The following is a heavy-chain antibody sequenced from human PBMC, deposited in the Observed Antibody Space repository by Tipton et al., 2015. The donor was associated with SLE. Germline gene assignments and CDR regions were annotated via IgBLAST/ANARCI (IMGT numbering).Heavy chain of an antibody. CDR1: GGSISSSSYY. CDR3: AREEEWQQLVQLYFDL. Sequence: TLSLTCTVSGGSISSSSYYWGWIRQPPGKGLEWIGSIYYNGSTYYNPSLKSRVTITVETSKNKISLKLSSVTAADTAVYYCAREEEWQQLVQLYFDLWGRGTLVTVSS. CDR2: IYYNGST. D-gene: IGHD6-13*01. V-gene: IGHV4-39*07. J-gene: IGHJ2*01.